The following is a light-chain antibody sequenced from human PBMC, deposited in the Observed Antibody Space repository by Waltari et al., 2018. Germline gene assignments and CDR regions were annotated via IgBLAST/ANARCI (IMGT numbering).Light chain of an antibody. CDR2: EVS. CDR1: SSDVGAYNY. J-gene: IGLJ2*01. Sequence: QSALTQPASVSGSPGQSITISCTGTSSDVGAYNYVSWYQQHPGKAPKVMIYEVSNRPSGVSKRFSGSQAGNTASLTISGLQAEVEADYYCSSYTSNSTVVFGGGTKLTVL. CDR3: SSYTSNSTVV. V-gene: IGLV2-14*01.